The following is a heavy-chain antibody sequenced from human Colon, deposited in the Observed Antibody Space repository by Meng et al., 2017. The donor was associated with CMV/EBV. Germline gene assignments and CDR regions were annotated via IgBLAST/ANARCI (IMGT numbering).Heavy chain of an antibody. Sequence: GESLKISCAASGFTFSSYSMNWVRQAPGKGLEWVSSISSSSSYIYYADSVKGRFTISRDNAKNSLYLQMNSLRAEDTAVYYCARVAGDPLYYYYGMDVWGQGTTVTVSS. CDR1: GFTFSSYS. V-gene: IGHV3-21*01. CDR3: ARVAGDPLYYYYGMDV. CDR2: ISSSSSYI. J-gene: IGHJ6*02. D-gene: IGHD6-19*01.